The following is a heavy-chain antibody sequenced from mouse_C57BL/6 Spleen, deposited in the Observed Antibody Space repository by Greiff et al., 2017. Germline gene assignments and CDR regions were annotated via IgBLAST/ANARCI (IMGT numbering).Heavy chain of an antibody. CDR1: GYSITSGYY. CDR3: ARGPRDFDY. V-gene: IGHV3-6*01. CDR2: ISYDGSN. J-gene: IGHJ2*01. Sequence: DVHLVESGPGLVKPSQSLSLTCSVTGYSITSGYYWNWIRQFPGNKLEWVGYISYDGSNNYNPSLKNRISITRDTSKNQFFLKLNSVTTEDTATYYCARGPRDFDYWGQGTTLTVSS.